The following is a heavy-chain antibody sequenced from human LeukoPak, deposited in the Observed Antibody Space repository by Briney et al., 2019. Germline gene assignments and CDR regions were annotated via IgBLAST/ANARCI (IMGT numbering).Heavy chain of an antibody. CDR2: IYSGGST. Sequence: GGSLRLSCTAYGFTISNHYMSWVRQAPGKGLEWVSVIYSGGSTYYADSVKGRFIISRDNSKNTLYLQMNSLRAEDTAVYYCATPLTVWGQGTLVTVSS. J-gene: IGHJ4*02. CDR1: GFTISNHY. CDR3: ATPLTV. D-gene: IGHD3-16*02. V-gene: IGHV3-66*01.